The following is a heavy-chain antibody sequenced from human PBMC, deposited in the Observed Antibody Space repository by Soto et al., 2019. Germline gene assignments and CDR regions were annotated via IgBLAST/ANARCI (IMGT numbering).Heavy chain of an antibody. CDR1: GGTFSSYT. D-gene: IGHD2-2*01. J-gene: IGHJ3*02. CDR3: ARDCSSTSCYYVSAFDI. CDR2: IIPILGIA. Sequence: SVKVSCKASGGTFSSYTISWVRQAPGQGLEWMGRIIPILGIANYAQKFQGRVTITADKSTSTAYMELSSLRSEDTAVYYCARDCSSTSCYYVSAFDIWGQGTMVTVSS. V-gene: IGHV1-69*04.